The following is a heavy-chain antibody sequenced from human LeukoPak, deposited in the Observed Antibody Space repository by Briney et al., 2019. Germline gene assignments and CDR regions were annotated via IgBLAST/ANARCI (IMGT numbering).Heavy chain of an antibody. CDR2: ISTSGGSS. V-gene: IGHV3-23*01. CDR3: AIMHPYYDGSGYWVQ. CDR1: GFTFSSYA. D-gene: IGHD3-22*01. Sequence: GGSLRLSCAASGFTFSSYAMSWVRQAPGKGLEWVSGISTSGGSSSYADSVKGRFAISRDNPRNTLYMQMNSLRAEDTALYYCAIMHPYYDGSGYWVQWGQGTLVTVSS. J-gene: IGHJ4*02.